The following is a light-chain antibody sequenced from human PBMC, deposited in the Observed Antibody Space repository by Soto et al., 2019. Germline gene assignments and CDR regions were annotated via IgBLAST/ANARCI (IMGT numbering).Light chain of an antibody. CDR1: QSVSSN. CDR3: QQYHNFWT. V-gene: IGKV3-15*01. CDR2: GAS. J-gene: IGKJ1*01. Sequence: EIVMTQSPATLSVSPGETATLSCRASQSVSSNLAWYQQNPAQAPRPLIFGASTRATDIPARFSGSGSGTEFTLTISSLQSEDFAVYYCQQYHNFWTFGQGTKVEIK.